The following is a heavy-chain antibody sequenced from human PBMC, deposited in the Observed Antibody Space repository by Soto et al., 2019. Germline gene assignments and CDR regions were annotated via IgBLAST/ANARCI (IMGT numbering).Heavy chain of an antibody. CDR3: ARGRGRAASIVVVMIDY. CDR1: GFTFSSYS. D-gene: IGHD3-22*01. J-gene: IGHJ4*02. Sequence: GGSLRLSCAASGFTFSSYSMNWVRQAPGKGLEWVSSISSSSSYIYYADPVKGRFTIPRDNAKNSLYLQMNSLRAEDTAVYYCARGRGRAASIVVVMIDYWGQGTLVTVSS. V-gene: IGHV3-21*01. CDR2: ISSSSSYI.